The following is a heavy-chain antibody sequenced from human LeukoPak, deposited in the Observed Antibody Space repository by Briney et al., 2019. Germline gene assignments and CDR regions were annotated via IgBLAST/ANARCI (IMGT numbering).Heavy chain of an antibody. J-gene: IGHJ3*02. D-gene: IGHD6-19*01. CDR1: GYRFTSYW. CDR2: IYPGDSDT. CDR3: ARRGIAVASSAADAFDI. Sequence: GESLKISCKGSGYRFTSYWIGWERQMPGKGLEWMGIIYPGDSDTRYSPSFQGQVTISADKSISTAYLQWSSLKASDTAMYYCARRGIAVASSAADAFDIWGQGTMVTVPS. V-gene: IGHV5-51*01.